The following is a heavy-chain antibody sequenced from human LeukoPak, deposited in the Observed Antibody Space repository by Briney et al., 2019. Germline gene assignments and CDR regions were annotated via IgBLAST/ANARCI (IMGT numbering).Heavy chain of an antibody. CDR2: IYTSGST. CDR3: ARLVFDCSSTSLARGCVNWFDP. J-gene: IGHJ5*02. V-gene: IGHV4-4*09. D-gene: IGHD2-2*01. CDR1: GGSISSYY. Sequence: SETLSLTCTVSGGSISSYYWSWIRQPPGKGLEWIGYIYTSGSTNYNPSLKSRVTISVDTSKNQFSLKLSSVTAADTAVYYCARLVFDCSSTSLARGCVNWFDPWGQGTLVTVSS.